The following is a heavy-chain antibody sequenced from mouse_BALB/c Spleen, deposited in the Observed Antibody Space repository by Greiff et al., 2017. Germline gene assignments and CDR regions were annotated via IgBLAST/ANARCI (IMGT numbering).Heavy chain of an antibody. CDR2: ISSGGSYT. Sequence: VQLKESGGDLVKPGGSLKLSCAASGFTFSSYGMSWVRQTPDKRLEWVATISSGGSYTYYPDSVKGRFTISRDNAKNTLYLQMSSLKSEDTAMYYCARGGGRSAWFAYWGQGTLVTVSA. CDR1: GFTFSSYG. J-gene: IGHJ3*01. V-gene: IGHV5-6*01. CDR3: ARGGGRSAWFAY. D-gene: IGHD3-3*01.